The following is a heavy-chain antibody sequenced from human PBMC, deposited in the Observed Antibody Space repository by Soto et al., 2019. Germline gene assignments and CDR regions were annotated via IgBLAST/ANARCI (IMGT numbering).Heavy chain of an antibody. V-gene: IGHV1-69*01. D-gene: IGHD5-12*01. CDR1: GGIFSRYS. CDR2: IIPDFGTA. CDR3: ARGGHLAYDRWSAY. J-gene: IGHJ4*02. Sequence: QVQLAQSRAEVKKPGSSVKVSCRASGGIFSRYSISWLRQAPGQGLEWMGGIIPDFGTANYAQKFQGRVTITADESTSTAYMELTSLRSEDTAVYYCARGGHLAYDRWSAYWVQGTLVTVSS.